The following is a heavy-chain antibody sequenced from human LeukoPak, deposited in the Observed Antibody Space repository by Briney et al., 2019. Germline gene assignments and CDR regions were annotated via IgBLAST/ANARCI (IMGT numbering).Heavy chain of an antibody. D-gene: IGHD6-19*01. Sequence: GGSLRLSCAASGFTSSSYAMSWVRQAPGKGLEWVSSIDASGGSTYYADSVKGRFTISRDNSKNTFYLQMNSLRADDTAVYYCAKGSGSGWYGWFAPWGQGTLVIVSS. CDR2: IDASGGST. J-gene: IGHJ5*02. V-gene: IGHV3-23*01. CDR1: GFTSSSYA. CDR3: AKGSGSGWYGWFAP.